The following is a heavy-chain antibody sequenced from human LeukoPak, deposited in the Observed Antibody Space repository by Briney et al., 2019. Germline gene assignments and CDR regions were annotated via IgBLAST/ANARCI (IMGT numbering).Heavy chain of an antibody. Sequence: SETLSLTCTVSGGSISSSTHYWGWIRQPPGKGLEWIGSIYYSGSTYYNPSLKSRVTISVDTSKNQFSLKLTSVTASDTAVYYCARPAEVTAIQPFDYWAQGTLVTVSS. J-gene: IGHJ4*02. D-gene: IGHD2-21*02. CDR2: IYYSGST. V-gene: IGHV4-39*01. CDR3: ARPAEVTAIQPFDY. CDR1: GGSISSSTHY.